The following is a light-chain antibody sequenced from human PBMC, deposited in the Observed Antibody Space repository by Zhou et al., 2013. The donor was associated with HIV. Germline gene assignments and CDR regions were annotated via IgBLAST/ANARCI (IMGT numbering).Light chain of an antibody. CDR3: QQLNTFPLT. V-gene: IGKV1-9*01. CDR2: DTS. Sequence: IQLTQSPSSLSASVGDRVTITCRASQGISSYLAWYQQKTRESPLNFLIYDTSTLQSGVPSRFSGSGSGTNFTLTISSLQPEDFATYYCQQLNTFPLTFGQGTRLEIK. CDR1: QGISSY. J-gene: IGKJ5*01.